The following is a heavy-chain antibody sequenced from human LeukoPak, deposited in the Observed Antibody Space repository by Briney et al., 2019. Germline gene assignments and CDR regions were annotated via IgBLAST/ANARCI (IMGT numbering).Heavy chain of an antibody. D-gene: IGHD6-13*01. J-gene: IGHJ4*02. CDR2: IYPGDSDT. CDR1: GYSFTSYW. CDR3: ARRGIAAAGSFDY. V-gene: IGHV5-51*01. Sequence: GESLKISCKGSGYSFTSYWIGWVGQMPGKGLEGMGIIYPGDSDTRYSPSFQGQVTISADKSISTAYLQWSRLKASDTAMYYSARRGIAAAGSFDYWGQGTLVTVSS.